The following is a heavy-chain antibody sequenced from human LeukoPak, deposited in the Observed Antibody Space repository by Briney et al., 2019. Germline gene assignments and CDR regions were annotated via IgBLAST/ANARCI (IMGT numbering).Heavy chain of an antibody. D-gene: IGHD6-6*01. V-gene: IGHV4-39*07. Sequence: SETLSLTCTVSGGSISSSSYYWGWIRQPPGKGLEWIGSIYHSGSTYYNPSLKSRVTISVDTSKNQFSLKLSSVTAADTAVYYCARVNQRSSFVGYFDYWGQGTLVTVSS. CDR2: IYHSGST. J-gene: IGHJ4*02. CDR3: ARVNQRSSFVGYFDY. CDR1: GGSISSSSYY.